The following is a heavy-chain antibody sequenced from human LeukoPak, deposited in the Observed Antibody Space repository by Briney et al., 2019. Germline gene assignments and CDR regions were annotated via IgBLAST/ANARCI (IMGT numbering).Heavy chain of an antibody. D-gene: IGHD6-19*01. V-gene: IGHV3-9*01. CDR3: AKDFIPRIAVAGPPDY. Sequence: GRSLRLSCAASGFTFDEYAMHWVRQAPGKGLEWVSGISWNSGSIGYADSVKGRFTISRDNAKNSLYLQMNSLRAGDTALYYCAKDFIPRIAVAGPPDYWGQGTLVTVSS. CDR2: ISWNSGSI. J-gene: IGHJ4*02. CDR1: GFTFDEYA.